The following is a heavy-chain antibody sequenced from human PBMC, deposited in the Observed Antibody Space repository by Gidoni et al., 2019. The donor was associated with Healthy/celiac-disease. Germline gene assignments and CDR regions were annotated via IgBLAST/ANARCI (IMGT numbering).Heavy chain of an antibody. V-gene: IGHV3-9*01. CDR1: GCPFDVYA. CDR3: AKAGRSSSTYYYYYGMDV. Sequence: EVQLVESGGGLVQPGRSLRFSCAASGCPFDVYAMHWVRQAPGKGLEWVSGISWNSGSIGYADSVKGRFTISRDNAKNALYLQMNSLRAEDTALYYCAKAGRSSSTYYYYYGMDVWGQGTTVTVSS. J-gene: IGHJ6*02. CDR2: ISWNSGSI. D-gene: IGHD6-6*01.